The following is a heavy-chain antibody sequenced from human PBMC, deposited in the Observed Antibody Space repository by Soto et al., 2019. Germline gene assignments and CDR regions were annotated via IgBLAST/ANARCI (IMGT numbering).Heavy chain of an antibody. J-gene: IGHJ3*02. D-gene: IGHD1-7*01. V-gene: IGHV3-9*01. Sequence: GGSLRLSCEASGLSFDLYAMHWVRQVPGRGLEWVAGISWDSSRLDYAASVKGRFTVSRDNAKASLYLHMNSLRAEDTALYHCAKTINWNYHPFDMWGRGTTVTVSS. CDR2: ISWDSSRL. CDR3: AKTINWNYHPFDM. CDR1: GLSFDLYA.